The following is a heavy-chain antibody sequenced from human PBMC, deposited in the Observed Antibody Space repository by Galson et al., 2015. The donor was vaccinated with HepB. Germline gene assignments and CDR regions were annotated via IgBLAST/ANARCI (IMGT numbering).Heavy chain of an antibody. D-gene: IGHD4-17*01. V-gene: IGHV3-48*03. J-gene: IGHJ4*03. CDR1: GFTFSSYE. Sequence: SLRLSCAASGFTFSSYEMNWVRQAPGKGLEWVSYISSGSTIYYADSVKGRFTISRDNAKNSLYLQMNSLRAEDTAVYYCAFGDYSFDYWGQGTMVTVSS. CDR3: AFGDYSFDY. CDR2: ISSGSTI.